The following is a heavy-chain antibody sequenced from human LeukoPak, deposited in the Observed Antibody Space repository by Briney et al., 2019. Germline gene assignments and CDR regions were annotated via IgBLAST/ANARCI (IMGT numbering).Heavy chain of an antibody. CDR3: TKDDAYSSSWYACDI. J-gene: IGHJ3*02. CDR1: GFTFSDYG. Sequence: GGSLRLSCAASGFTFSDYGMHWVRQAPGKGLEWVAVISYDGNHKYYTDSVKGRFTISRDNSKNTLYLQMSSLRAEDTAVYYCTKDDAYSSSWYACDIWGQGTMATVSS. V-gene: IGHV3-30*18. CDR2: ISYDGNHK. D-gene: IGHD6-13*01.